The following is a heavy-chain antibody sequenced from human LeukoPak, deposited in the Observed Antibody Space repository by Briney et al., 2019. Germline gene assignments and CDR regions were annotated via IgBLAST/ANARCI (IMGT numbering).Heavy chain of an antibody. D-gene: IGHD5/OR15-5a*01. Sequence: SETLSLTCTVSGGSISSYYSSWIPQPPGRGRECRGYIYYSGSTHYNTCLKSRVTISVDSSKHQFSLKLSSVTAADTAVYYCARSTVGLYIASTILFHYWGQGTLVTVSS. V-gene: IGHV4-59*01. CDR1: GGSISSYY. CDR3: ARSTVGLYIASTILFHY. CDR2: IYYSGST. J-gene: IGHJ4*02.